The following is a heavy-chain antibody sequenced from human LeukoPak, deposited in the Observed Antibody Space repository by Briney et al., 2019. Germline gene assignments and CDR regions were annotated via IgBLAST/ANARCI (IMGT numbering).Heavy chain of an antibody. CDR3: ARVWYSGGYDRLDY. J-gene: IGHJ4*02. D-gene: IGHD1-26*01. CDR1: GFSFISYW. V-gene: IGHV3-7*01. CDR2: IKQDGSEK. Sequence: PGGSLRLSCAASGFSFISYWLSGFGKAPGKGWEGWANIKQDGSEKYYVDSVMGRFTISRDNAKNSLYLQMNSLRAEDTAVYYCARVWYSGGYDRLDYWGQGTLVTVSS.